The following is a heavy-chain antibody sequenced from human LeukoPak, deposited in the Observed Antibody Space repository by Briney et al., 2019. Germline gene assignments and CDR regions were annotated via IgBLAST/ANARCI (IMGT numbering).Heavy chain of an antibody. CDR1: GGSISSGGYY. CDR3: ARRAMVTEFDY. D-gene: IGHD5-18*01. CDR2: IYYSGST. J-gene: IGHJ4*02. Sequence: SETLSLTCTVSGGSISSGGYYWSWIRQHPGKGLEWIGYIYYSGSTYYNPSLQSRVTISVDTSKNQFSLKLSSVTASDTAVYYCARRAMVTEFDYWGQGTLVTVSS. V-gene: IGHV4-31*03.